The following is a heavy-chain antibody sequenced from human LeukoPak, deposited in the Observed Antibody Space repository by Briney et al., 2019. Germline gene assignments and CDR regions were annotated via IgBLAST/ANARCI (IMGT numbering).Heavy chain of an antibody. CDR3: ARKDYVDYLPYVYYGMDG. D-gene: IGHD4-17*01. CDR1: VGSSSAHN. V-gene: IGHV4-34*01. J-gene: IGHJ6*02. CDR2: INHSGST. Sequence: NPSETLSLTCAVYVGSSSAHNWSWIRQPPGKGLEWIGEINHSGSTNYNPSLKSRVTISADTSKNQFSLKPSSVTAAHTPVYYCARKDYVDYLPYVYYGMDGWGQGTTVTVSS.